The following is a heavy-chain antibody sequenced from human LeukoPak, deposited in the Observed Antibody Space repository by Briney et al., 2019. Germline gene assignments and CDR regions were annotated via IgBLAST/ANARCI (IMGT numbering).Heavy chain of an antibody. CDR2: ISYDGSNK. J-gene: IGHJ4*02. D-gene: IGHD2-2*02. CDR3: ARRSGYRNPNGGMFDY. CDR1: GFTFSSYA. V-gene: IGHV3-30*01. Sequence: GGSLRLSCAASGFTFSSYAMHWVRQAPGKGLEWVAVISYDGSNKYYADSVKGRFIISRDNSKNTLYLQMNSLRAEDTAVYYCARRSGYRNPNGGMFDYWGQGTLVTVSS.